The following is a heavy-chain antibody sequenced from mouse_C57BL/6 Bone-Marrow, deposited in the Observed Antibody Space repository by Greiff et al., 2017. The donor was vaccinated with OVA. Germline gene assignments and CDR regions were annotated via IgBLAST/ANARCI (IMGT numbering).Heavy chain of an antibody. D-gene: IGHD1-1*01. V-gene: IGHV14-4*01. CDR1: GFNIKDDY. Sequence: EVQLQESGAELVRPGASVKLSCTASGFNIKDDYMHWVKQRPEQGLEWIGWIDPENGDTEYASKFQGKATITADTSSNTAYLQLSSLTSEDTAVYYCTTPYASSSGAYWGQGTLVTVSA. CDR3: TTPYASSSGAY. J-gene: IGHJ3*01. CDR2: IDPENGDT.